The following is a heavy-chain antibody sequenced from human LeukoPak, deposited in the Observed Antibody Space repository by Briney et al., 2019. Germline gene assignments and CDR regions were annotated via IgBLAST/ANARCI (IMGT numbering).Heavy chain of an antibody. V-gene: IGHV1-46*01. CDR3: ARGIVVVTEGLGWGFDP. CDR1: GYTFTSYY. Sequence: GASVKVSCKASGYTFTSYYMHRVRQALGQGLEWMGIINPSGGSTSYAQKFQGRVAMTRDTSTSTVYMELSSLRSEDTAVYYCARGIVVVTEGLGWGFDPWGQGTLVTVSS. D-gene: IGHD2-21*02. CDR2: INPSGGST. J-gene: IGHJ5*02.